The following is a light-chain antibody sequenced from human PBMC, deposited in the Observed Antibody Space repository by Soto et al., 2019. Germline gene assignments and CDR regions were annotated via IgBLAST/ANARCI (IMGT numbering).Light chain of an antibody. CDR2: DAS. CDR3: QQSYSTPQT. CDR1: QDINIY. Sequence: DIQMTQSPSSLFASVGDRVTITCQATQDINIYLNWYQQKPGKAPNLLIYDASNLEIGVPSRFSGSGSGTDFTLTISSLQPEDFATYYCQQSYSTPQTFGQGTKVDIK. V-gene: IGKV1-39*01. J-gene: IGKJ1*01.